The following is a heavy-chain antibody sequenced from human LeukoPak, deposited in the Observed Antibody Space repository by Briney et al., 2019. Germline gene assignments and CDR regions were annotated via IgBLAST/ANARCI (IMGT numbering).Heavy chain of an antibody. J-gene: IGHJ6*03. CDR3: ARGEYGGGYYYYMDV. D-gene: IGHD3-16*01. CDR1: GGSISSYY. CDR2: IYTSGST. Sequence: SETLSLTCTVSGGSISSYYWSWIRQPAGKGLEWIGRIYTSGSTNYNPSLKSRVTISVDKSKDQFSLKLSSVTAAGTAVYYCARGEYGGGYYYYMDVWGKGTTVTVSS. V-gene: IGHV4-4*07.